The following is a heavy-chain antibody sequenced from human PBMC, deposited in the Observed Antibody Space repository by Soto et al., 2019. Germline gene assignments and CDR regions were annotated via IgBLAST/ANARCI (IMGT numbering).Heavy chain of an antibody. CDR2: IYYSGST. CDR1: GGSISSSSYY. V-gene: IGHV4-39*01. J-gene: IGHJ4*02. Sequence: SETLSLTCTVSGGSISSSSYYWGWIRQPPGKGLEWIGSIYYSGSTYYNPSLKSRVTISVDTSKNQFSLKLSSVTAADTAVYYCARHKKSRSPFYWGQGTLVTVSS. D-gene: IGHD6-19*01. CDR3: ARHKKSRSPFY.